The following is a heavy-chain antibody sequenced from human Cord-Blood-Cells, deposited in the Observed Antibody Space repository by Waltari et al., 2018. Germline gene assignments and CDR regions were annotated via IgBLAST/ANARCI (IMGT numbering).Heavy chain of an antibody. D-gene: IGHD1-26*01. Sequence: QVQLVQSGAEVKKPGSSVKVSCKASGGTFSSSATSWVRQPPGQGLEWMGGIIPIFGTANYAQKSQGRVTITADKSTRTAYMGLSSLRSEDTAVYYCARARGGWVDYWGQGTLVTVSS. CDR1: GGTFSSSA. CDR3: ARARGGWVDY. CDR2: IIPIFGTA. V-gene: IGHV1-69*06. J-gene: IGHJ4*02.